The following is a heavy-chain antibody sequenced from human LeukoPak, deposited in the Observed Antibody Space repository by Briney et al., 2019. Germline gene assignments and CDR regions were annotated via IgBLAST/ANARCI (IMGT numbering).Heavy chain of an antibody. D-gene: IGHD3-10*01. CDR3: ARYYIEGRCFDY. V-gene: IGHV1-2*02. CDR2: INPNSGGT. Sequence: ASVKVSCKASGYVFTGYYIHWVRQAPGQGLEWMGWINPNSGGTNYEQKFQGRVTMTRDTSIRTAYMELSRLRSDDTAMYYCARYYIEGRCFDYWGQGTLVTVSS. J-gene: IGHJ4*02. CDR1: GYVFTGYY.